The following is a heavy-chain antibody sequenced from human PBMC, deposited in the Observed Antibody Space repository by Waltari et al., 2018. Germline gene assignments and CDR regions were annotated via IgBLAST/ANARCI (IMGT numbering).Heavy chain of an antibody. CDR1: GFTFNDYA. Sequence: EVQLLESGGGLVQPGGSLRLSCAASGFTFNDYAMNWVRQAPGRGLEWVSTFSASGGSTYCADSVKVRFTISRDNSKITLYLQMSSLRAEDTAVYYCAKAYTGSYYDYWGQGTLVTVSS. V-gene: IGHV3-23*01. CDR3: AKAYTGSYYDY. D-gene: IGHD1-26*01. J-gene: IGHJ4*02. CDR2: FSASGGST.